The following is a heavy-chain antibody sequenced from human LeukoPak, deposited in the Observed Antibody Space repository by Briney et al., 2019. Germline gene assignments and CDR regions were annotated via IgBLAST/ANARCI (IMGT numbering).Heavy chain of an antibody. J-gene: IGHJ5*02. Sequence: SETLSHTCTVSGGSISSGGYYWSWIRQHPGKGLEWIGYIYYSGSTYYNPSLKSRVTISVDTSKNQFSLKLSSVTAADTAVYYCPRDRSIYGSGVFDPWGQGTLDTVSS. CDR1: GGSISSGGYY. V-gene: IGHV4-31*03. CDR2: IYYSGST. D-gene: IGHD3-3*01. CDR3: PRDRSIYGSGVFDP.